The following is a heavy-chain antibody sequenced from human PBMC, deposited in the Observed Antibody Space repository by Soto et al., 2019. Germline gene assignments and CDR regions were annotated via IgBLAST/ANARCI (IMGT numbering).Heavy chain of an antibody. D-gene: IGHD3-10*01. CDR3: AKDRMVRGVIRYYYYYMDV. Sequence: ESGGGLVQPGGSLRLSCAASGFTFSSYAMSWVRQAPGKGLEWVSAISGSGGSTYYADSVKGRFTISRDNSKNTLYLQMNSLRAEDTAVYYCAKDRMVRGVIRYYYYYMDVWGKGTTVTVSS. J-gene: IGHJ6*03. CDR1: GFTFSSYA. CDR2: ISGSGGST. V-gene: IGHV3-23*01.